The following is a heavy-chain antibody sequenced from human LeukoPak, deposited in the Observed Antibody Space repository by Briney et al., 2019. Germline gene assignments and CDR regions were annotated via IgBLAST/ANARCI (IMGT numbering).Heavy chain of an antibody. CDR1: GFTFSSYG. CDR2: IRYDGSNK. D-gene: IGHD3-10*01. J-gene: IGHJ4*02. V-gene: IGHV3-30*02. Sequence: HPGGSLRLSCAASGFTFSSYGMHWVRQAPGKGLEWVAFIRYDGSNKYYADSVKGRFTISRDNSKNTLYLQMNSLRAEDTAVYYCATWDLGALVYWGQGTLVTVSS. CDR3: ATWDLGALVY.